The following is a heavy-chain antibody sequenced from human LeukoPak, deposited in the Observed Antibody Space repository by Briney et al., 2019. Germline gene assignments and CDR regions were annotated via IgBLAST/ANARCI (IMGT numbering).Heavy chain of an antibody. CDR1: GYTFTTYA. CDR2: INTNTGNP. V-gene: IGHV7-4-1*02. J-gene: IGHJ3*02. D-gene: IGHD3-10*01. CDR3: ARDVLLWFGEFKYPATGDAFDI. Sequence: GASVKVSCKASGYTFTTYAMNWVRQAPGQGPEWMGWINTNTGNPTYAQGFTGRFVFSLDTSVSTAYLQVSSLKAEDTAVYYCARDVLLWFGEFKYPATGDAFDIWGQGTMVTVSS.